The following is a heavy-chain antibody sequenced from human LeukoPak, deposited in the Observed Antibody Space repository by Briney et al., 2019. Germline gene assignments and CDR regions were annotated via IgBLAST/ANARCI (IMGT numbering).Heavy chain of an antibody. Sequence: PSETLSLTCAVYGGSFSGYYWSWIRQPPGKGLEWIGEINHSGSTNYNPSLKSRVTISVDTSKNQFSLKLSSVTAADTAVYYCARQDYGGNSVEYWGQGTLVTVSS. J-gene: IGHJ4*02. D-gene: IGHD4-23*01. V-gene: IGHV4-34*01. CDR2: INHSGST. CDR3: ARQDYGGNSVEY. CDR1: GGSFSGYY.